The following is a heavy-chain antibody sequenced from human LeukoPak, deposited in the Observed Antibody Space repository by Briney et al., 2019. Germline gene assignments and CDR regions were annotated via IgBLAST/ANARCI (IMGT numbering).Heavy chain of an antibody. J-gene: IGHJ4*02. V-gene: IGHV1-3*01. CDR2: ISVGDGNT. CDR1: GYTFTTYA. Sequence: ASVKVSCKASGYTFTTYAMHWVRQAPGQRLEWMGWISVGDGNTKCSQKFQGRVTITRDTSASTAYMELTSLISEDTAVYYCARGYSGVVPAAHPDFWGQGTLVTVSS. D-gene: IGHD2-2*01. CDR3: ARGYSGVVPAAHPDF.